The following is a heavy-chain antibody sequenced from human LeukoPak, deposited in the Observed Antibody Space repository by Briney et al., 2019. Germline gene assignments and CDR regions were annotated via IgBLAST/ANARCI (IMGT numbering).Heavy chain of an antibody. D-gene: IGHD4-11*01. Sequence: GESLKISCKGSGYSFTSYWIGWVRQMPGKRLEWMGIIYPGDSDTRYSPSFQGQVTISADKAISTAYLQWSSLKASDTAMYYCARFPAVINYYYYYYMDVWGKGTTVTVSS. J-gene: IGHJ6*03. CDR1: GYSFTSYW. CDR3: ARFPAVINYYYYYYMDV. V-gene: IGHV5-51*01. CDR2: IYPGDSDT.